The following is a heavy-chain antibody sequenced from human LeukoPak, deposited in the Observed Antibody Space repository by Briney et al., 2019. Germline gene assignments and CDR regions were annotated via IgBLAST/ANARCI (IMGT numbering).Heavy chain of an antibody. CDR3: ARDFTSAGFDY. J-gene: IGHJ4*02. V-gene: IGHV3-33*01. Sequence: PGGSLRLSCVASGITFSSYDMHWVRQAPGKGLEWVAVIWSDGGNKYYADSVKGRFTISRDNSKNTLYLQMNSLRAEDTAVYYCARDFTSAGFDYWGQGTLVTVSS. CDR2: IWSDGGNK. CDR1: GITFSSYD.